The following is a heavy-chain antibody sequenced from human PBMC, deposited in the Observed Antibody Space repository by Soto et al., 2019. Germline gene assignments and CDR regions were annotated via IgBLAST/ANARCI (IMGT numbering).Heavy chain of an antibody. CDR2: TRNKANSYTT. J-gene: IGHJ4*02. CDR1: GFTFSDHY. Sequence: EVQLVESGGGLVQPGGSLRLSCAASGFTFSDHYMDWVRQAPGKGLEWVGRTRNKANSYTTEYAASVKGRFTISRDDSKNSLYLQMNSLKTEDTAVYYCARARTALGGYYFDYWGQGTLVTVSS. V-gene: IGHV3-72*01. CDR3: ARARTALGGYYFDY. D-gene: IGHD3-16*02.